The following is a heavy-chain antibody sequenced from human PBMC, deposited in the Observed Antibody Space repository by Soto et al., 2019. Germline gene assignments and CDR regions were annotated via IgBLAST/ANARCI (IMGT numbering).Heavy chain of an antibody. D-gene: IGHD3-3*01. CDR2: IYYSGST. CDR1: GGSISSGGYY. CDR3: ARGSRITMFGVADY. J-gene: IGHJ4*02. V-gene: IGHV4-31*03. Sequence: SETLSLTCTVSGGSISSGGYYWSWIRQHPGKGLEWIGYIYYSGSTYYNPSLKSRVTISVDTSKNQFSLKLSSVTAADTAVYYCARGSRITMFGVADYWGQGTLVTVSS.